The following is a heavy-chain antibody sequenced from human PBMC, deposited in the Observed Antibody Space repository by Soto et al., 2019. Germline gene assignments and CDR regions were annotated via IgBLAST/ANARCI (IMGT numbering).Heavy chain of an antibody. V-gene: IGHV4-39*01. D-gene: IGHD3-10*01. Sequence: QLQLQESGPGLVKPSETLSLTCTVSGGSISSSSYYWGWIRQPPGKGLEWIGSIYYSGSTYYNPSLKSRVTISVDTSKNQFSLKLSSVTAADTAVYYCARLGVRGVIIRSDYFDYWGQGTLVTVSS. J-gene: IGHJ4*02. CDR3: ARLGVRGVIIRSDYFDY. CDR2: IYYSGST. CDR1: GGSISSSSYY.